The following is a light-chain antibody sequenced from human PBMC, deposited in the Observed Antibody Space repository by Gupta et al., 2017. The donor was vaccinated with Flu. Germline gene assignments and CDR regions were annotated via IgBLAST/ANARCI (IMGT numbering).Light chain of an antibody. CDR1: QKVDKH. CDR3: QQNHFSPRS. Sequence: PSSLSASPGDSVTISCRASQKVDKHLDWYRQKLGKAPELLIYAASSVKSGFPSRFSGSGSGTEFTLTISKWQPEDSATYFCQQNHFSPRSFGQGTTMEIK. V-gene: IGKV1-39*01. CDR2: AAS. J-gene: IGKJ1*01.